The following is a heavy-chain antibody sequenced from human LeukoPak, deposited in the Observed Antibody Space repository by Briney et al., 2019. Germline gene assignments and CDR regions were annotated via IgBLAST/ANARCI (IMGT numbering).Heavy chain of an antibody. Sequence: GGSLRLSCTASGFTLGDYSMCWVHQAPGKGLEWVGFIRNKGYGGTTEYAASVKGRFTISRDDSKSIAYLQMNSLKTEDTAVYYCTREDVWGSYRYSSWGQGTLVTVSP. V-gene: IGHV3-49*04. CDR1: GFTLGDYS. CDR3: TREDVWGSYRYSS. D-gene: IGHD3-16*02. CDR2: IRNKGYGGTT. J-gene: IGHJ5*02.